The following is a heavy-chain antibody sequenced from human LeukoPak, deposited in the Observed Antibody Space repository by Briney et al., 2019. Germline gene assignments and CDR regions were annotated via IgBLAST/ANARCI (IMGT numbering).Heavy chain of an antibody. J-gene: IGHJ6*03. Sequence: ASVKVSCKASGYTFTGYYMHWVRQAPGQGLEWMGWMNPNSGNTGYAQKFQGRVTMTRNTSISTAYMELSSLRSEDTAVYYCARVGSYYYDSSGYYRPYYYYMDVWGKGTTVTISS. CDR1: GYTFTGYY. D-gene: IGHD3-22*01. CDR2: MNPNSGNT. CDR3: ARVGSYYYDSSGYYRPYYYYMDV. V-gene: IGHV1-8*02.